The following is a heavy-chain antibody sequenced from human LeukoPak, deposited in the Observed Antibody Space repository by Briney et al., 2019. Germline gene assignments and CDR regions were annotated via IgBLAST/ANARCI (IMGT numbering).Heavy chain of an antibody. J-gene: IGHJ5*02. Sequence: PSETLSLTCTVSGGSISSSSYYWGWIRQPPGKGLEWIGSIYYSGSTYYNPSLKSRVTISVDTSKNQFSLKLSSVTAADTAIYYCARGGYYGSGNDFRYDPWGQGTLVTVSS. V-gene: IGHV4-39*07. CDR2: IYYSGST. CDR1: GGSISSSSYY. CDR3: ARGGYYGSGNDFRYDP. D-gene: IGHD3-10*01.